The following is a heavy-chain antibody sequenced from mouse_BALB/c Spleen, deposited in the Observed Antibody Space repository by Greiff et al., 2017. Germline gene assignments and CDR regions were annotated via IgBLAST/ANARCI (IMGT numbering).Heavy chain of an antibody. CDR1: GYTFTEYT. J-gene: IGHJ2*01. V-gene: IGHV1-18*01. D-gene: IGHD2-14*01. CDR2: INPNNGST. Sequence: EVQLQQSGPELVKPGASVKISCKTSGYTFTEYTMHWVKQSHGKSLEWIVGINPNNGSTCYTHKFKGQATLTVDKSSNTAYMELRSLTSEDTAVYYCARWAYRCLCYFDYWGQGTTLTVSS. CDR3: ARWAYRCLCYFDY.